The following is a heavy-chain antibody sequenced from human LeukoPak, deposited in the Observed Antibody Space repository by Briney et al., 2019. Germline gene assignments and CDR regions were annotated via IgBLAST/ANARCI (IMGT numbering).Heavy chain of an antibody. Sequence: ASVKVSCKASGYTSTSYAMNWVRQAPGQGLEWMGWINTNTGNPTYAQGFTGRFVFSLDTSVSTAYLQISSLKAEDTAVYYCAKNSRGTYYGSGSYRTLQNPVLWFDPWGQGTLVTVSS. V-gene: IGHV7-4-1*02. CDR2: INTNTGNP. J-gene: IGHJ5*02. D-gene: IGHD3-10*01. CDR3: AKNSRGTYYGSGSYRTLQNPVLWFDP. CDR1: GYTSTSYA.